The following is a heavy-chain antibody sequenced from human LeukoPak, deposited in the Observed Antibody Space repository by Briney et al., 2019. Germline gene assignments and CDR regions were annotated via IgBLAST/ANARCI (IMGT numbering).Heavy chain of an antibody. Sequence: SVKVSCKASGYTFTGYYMHWVRQAPGQGLEWMGRIIPILGIANYAQKFQGRVTITADKSTSTAYMELSSLRSEDTAVYYCAGDEPYYYYDSSGYIYFDYWGQGTLVTVSS. D-gene: IGHD3-22*01. CDR3: AGDEPYYYYDSSGYIYFDY. CDR2: IIPILGIA. J-gene: IGHJ4*02. V-gene: IGHV1-69*04. CDR1: GYTFTGYY.